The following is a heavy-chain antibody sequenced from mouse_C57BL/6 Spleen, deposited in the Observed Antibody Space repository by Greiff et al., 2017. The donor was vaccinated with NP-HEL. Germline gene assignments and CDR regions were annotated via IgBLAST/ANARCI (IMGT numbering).Heavy chain of an antibody. V-gene: IGHV1-39*01. CDR2: INPNSGTT. CDR3: AREEDSSGPFAY. CDR1: GYSFTDYN. J-gene: IGHJ3*01. D-gene: IGHD3-2*02. Sequence: EVHLVESGPELVKPGASVTISCKASGYSFTDYNMNWVKQSNGKSLEWIGVINPNSGTTSYNQKFKGKATLTVVQSSSTAYMQLNSLTSEDSAVYYCAREEDSSGPFAYWGQGTLVTVSA.